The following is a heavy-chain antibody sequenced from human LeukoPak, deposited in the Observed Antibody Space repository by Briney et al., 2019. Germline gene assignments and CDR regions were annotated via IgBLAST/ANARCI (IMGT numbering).Heavy chain of an antibody. CDR3: AKDLRIQLWSFYFDY. D-gene: IGHD5-18*01. CDR2: ISYDGSNK. J-gene: IGHJ4*02. V-gene: IGHV3-30*18. Sequence: PGGSLRLSCAASGFTFSSYGMHWVRQAPGKGLEWVAVISYDGSNKYYADSVKGRFTISRDNSKNTLYLQMNSLRAEDTAVYYCAKDLRIQLWSFYFDYWGQGTLVTVSS. CDR1: GFTFSSYG.